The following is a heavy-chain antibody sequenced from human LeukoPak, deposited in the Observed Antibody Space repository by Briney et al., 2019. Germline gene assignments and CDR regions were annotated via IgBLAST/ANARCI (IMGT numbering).Heavy chain of an antibody. D-gene: IGHD3-10*01. CDR3: ARSTARVLLWFSGFDP. J-gene: IGHJ5*02. Sequence: ASVKVSCKASGYTFTSYGISWVRQAPGQGLEWMGWISAYNGNTNYAQKLQGRVTMTTDTSTSTAYMELRSLRSDDTAVYYCARSTARVLLWFSGFDPWGQGTLVTVSS. V-gene: IGHV1-18*01. CDR1: GYTFTSYG. CDR2: ISAYNGNT.